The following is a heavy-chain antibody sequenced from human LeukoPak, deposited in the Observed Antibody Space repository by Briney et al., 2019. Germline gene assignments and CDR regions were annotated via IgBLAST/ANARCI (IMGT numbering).Heavy chain of an antibody. CDR1: GFTFSSYA. D-gene: IGHD2-2*01. V-gene: IGHV3-23*01. CDR2: ISGSGGST. Sequence: SGGSLRLSCAASGFTFSSYAMSWVRQAPGKGLEWVSVISGSGGSTYYADSVKGRFTISRDKSKNTLYLQMNSLRAEATAVYYFAKGAVVPAAQIDYWGQGTLVTVSS. CDR3: AKGAVVPAAQIDY. J-gene: IGHJ4*02.